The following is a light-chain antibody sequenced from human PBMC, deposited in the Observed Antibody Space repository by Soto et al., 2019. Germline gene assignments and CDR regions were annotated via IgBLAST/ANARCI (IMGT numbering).Light chain of an antibody. V-gene: IGKV3-20*01. CDR2: DAS. Sequence: EIVLTQSPGTLSLSPGEIATLSCRASKRVGNNYLAWYQQKPGQAPRFLIYDASSRATGIPDRFSGSGSGTDFTLTISRLEPEDFAVYYCEQYGSTPLTFGGGTKVEIK. CDR3: EQYGSTPLT. CDR1: KRVGNNY. J-gene: IGKJ4*01.